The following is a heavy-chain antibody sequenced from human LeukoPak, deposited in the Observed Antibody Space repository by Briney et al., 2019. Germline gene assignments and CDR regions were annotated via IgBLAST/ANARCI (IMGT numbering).Heavy chain of an antibody. V-gene: IGHV4-59*01. CDR1: GGSISSYY. D-gene: IGHD3-10*01. J-gene: IGHJ4*02. CDR2: IYYSGST. Sequence: SETLSLTRTVSGGSISSYYWSWIRQPPGKGLEWIGYIYYSGSTNYNPSLKSRVTISVDTSKNQFSLKLSSVTAADTAVYYCARAYYRLYYFDYWGQGTLVTVSS. CDR3: ARAYYRLYYFDY.